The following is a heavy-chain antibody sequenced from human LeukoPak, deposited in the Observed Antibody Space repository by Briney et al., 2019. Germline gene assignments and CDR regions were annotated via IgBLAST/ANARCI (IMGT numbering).Heavy chain of an antibody. D-gene: IGHD6-19*01. V-gene: IGHV4-59*01. Sequence: SETLSLTCTVSGGSISSYYWSWIRQPPGKGLEWIGYIYYSGSTNYNPSLKSRVTISVDTSKNQFSLKLSSVTAADTAVYYCARAGIAVAGPDYWGQGTLVTVSS. J-gene: IGHJ4*02. CDR1: GGSISSYY. CDR2: IYYSGST. CDR3: ARAGIAVAGPDY.